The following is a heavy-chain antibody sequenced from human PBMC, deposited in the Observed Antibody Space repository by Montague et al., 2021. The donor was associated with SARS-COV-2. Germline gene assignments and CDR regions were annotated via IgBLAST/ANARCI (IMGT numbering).Heavy chain of an antibody. CDR2: ISYDGSNK. J-gene: IGHJ6*02. CDR1: GFTFSSYA. CDR3: ARDLTYYYGMGV. Sequence: SLRLSCADSGFTFSSYAMHWVRQAPGKGLEWVAVISYDGSNKYYADSVKGRFTISRDNSKNTLYLQMNSLRAEDTAVYYCARDLTYYYGMGVWGQGTTVTVSS. V-gene: IGHV3-30*04.